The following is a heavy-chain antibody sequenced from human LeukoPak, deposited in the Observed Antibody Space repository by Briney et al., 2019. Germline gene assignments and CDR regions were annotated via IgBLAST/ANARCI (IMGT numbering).Heavy chain of an antibody. CDR2: FDPEDGET. Sequence: ASVKASCKVSGYTLTELSMLWVRQAPGKGLEWMGGFDPEDGETIYAQKFQGRVTMTEDTSTDTAYMELSSLRSEDTAVYYCEIAAHAFDIWGQGTMVTVSS. V-gene: IGHV1-24*01. J-gene: IGHJ3*02. CDR3: EIAAHAFDI. CDR1: GYTLTELS.